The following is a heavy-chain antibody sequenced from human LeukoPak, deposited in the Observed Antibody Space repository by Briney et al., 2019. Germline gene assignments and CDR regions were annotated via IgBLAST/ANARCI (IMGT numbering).Heavy chain of an antibody. V-gene: IGHV4-4*02. Sequence: SGTLSLTCAVSGGSISSSNWWSWVRQPPGKGLEWIGEINHSGSTNYNPSLKSRVTISVDTSKNQFSLKLSSVTAADTAVYYCARQDDYYDSSGYGYTPDAFDIWGQGTMVTVSS. CDR3: ARQDDYYDSSGYGYTPDAFDI. CDR2: INHSGST. J-gene: IGHJ3*02. CDR1: GGSISSSNW. D-gene: IGHD3-22*01.